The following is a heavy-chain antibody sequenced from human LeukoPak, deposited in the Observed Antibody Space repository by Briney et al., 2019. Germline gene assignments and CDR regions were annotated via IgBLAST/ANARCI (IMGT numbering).Heavy chain of an antibody. CDR1: GYSFTSYW. J-gene: IGHJ6*02. D-gene: IGHD2-2*01. CDR3: ARHLVVVPAALRTKYYYGMDV. Sequence: GESLKISCKGSGYSFTSYWIGWVRQMPGKGLEWMGIIYPGDSDTRYSPSFQGQVTISADKSISTAYLQWSSLKASGTAMYYCARHLVVVPAALRTKYYYGMDVWGQGTTVTVSS. CDR2: IYPGDSDT. V-gene: IGHV5-51*01.